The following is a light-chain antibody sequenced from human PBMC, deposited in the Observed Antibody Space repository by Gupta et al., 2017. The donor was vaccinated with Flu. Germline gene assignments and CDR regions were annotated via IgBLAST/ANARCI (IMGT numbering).Light chain of an antibody. CDR3: RQALQTPGT. J-gene: IGKJ2*01. V-gene: IGKV2-28*01. CDR2: LGS. CDR1: QSLLHTNGYNY. Sequence: DIVMTQSPLSLPVTPGEPASISCRSSQSLLHTNGYNYLDWYLQKPGQSPQLLIYLGSNRASGVPDRFSGSGSGTDFTLKISGVEAEDVGVYYCRQALQTPGTFGLGTKMEIK.